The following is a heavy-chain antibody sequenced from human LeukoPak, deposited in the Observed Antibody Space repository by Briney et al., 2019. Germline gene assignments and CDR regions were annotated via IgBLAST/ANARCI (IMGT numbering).Heavy chain of an antibody. CDR1: GFTFSSYE. D-gene: IGHD4-17*01. J-gene: IGHJ4*02. V-gene: IGHV3-48*03. CDR2: ISGSGSTI. CDR3: ARTSYGDYAASVDY. Sequence: PGGSLRLSCAASGFTFSSYEMNWVRQAPGNGLEWVSYISGSGSTIYYADSVKGRFTISRDNAKNSLYLQMNSLRAEDTAVYYCARTSYGDYAASVDYWGQGTLVTVSS.